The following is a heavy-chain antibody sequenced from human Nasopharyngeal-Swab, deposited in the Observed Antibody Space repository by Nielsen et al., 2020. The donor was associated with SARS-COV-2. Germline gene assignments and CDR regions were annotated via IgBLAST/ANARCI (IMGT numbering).Heavy chain of an antibody. V-gene: IGHV3-53*01. Sequence: GESLKISCAASGFTVSNNYMSWVRQAPGKGLEWVAGIYSFCSTYDADSVRGRFTISRDSSKNTLYLEMNSLRVEDTAVYYCARGIYDSEVPYMDLWGKGTTVTVSS. CDR2: IYSFCST. J-gene: IGHJ6*03. CDR3: ARGIYDSEVPYMDL. D-gene: IGHD3-10*01. CDR1: GFTVSNNY.